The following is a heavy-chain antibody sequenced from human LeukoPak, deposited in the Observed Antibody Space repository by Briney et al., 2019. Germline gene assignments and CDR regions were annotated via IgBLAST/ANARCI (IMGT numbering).Heavy chain of an antibody. CDR3: VGTIASRGSEY. CDR2: LPPDELGI. D-gene: IGHD6-6*01. CDR1: GFTFTNYW. V-gene: IGHV3-74*01. J-gene: IGHJ4*02. Sequence: GGSLRLSCAASGFTFTNYWMHWVRQAPGMGLVWVSRLPPDELGIIYADSVKGRFTVSRGNAKNTVYLQMNNLRVDDTAMYYCVGTIASRGSEYWGQGALVTVSS.